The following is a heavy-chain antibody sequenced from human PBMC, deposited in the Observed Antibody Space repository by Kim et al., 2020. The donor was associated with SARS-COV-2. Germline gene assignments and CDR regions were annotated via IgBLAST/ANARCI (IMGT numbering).Heavy chain of an antibody. D-gene: IGHD2-2*01. V-gene: IGHV4-39*01. CDR3: ARHVRGSSMQLLGLCQFAY. Sequence: SETLSLTCTVSDGSISSRGYYWGWIRQPPGKGLEWIGSVYYTGNTYYNPSLKSRLTISVDTSKNQFSLKLSSVTAADTAVYYCARHVRGSSMQLLGLCQFAYWGQGTLVTVSS. CDR2: VYYTGNT. CDR1: DGSISSRGYY. J-gene: IGHJ4*02.